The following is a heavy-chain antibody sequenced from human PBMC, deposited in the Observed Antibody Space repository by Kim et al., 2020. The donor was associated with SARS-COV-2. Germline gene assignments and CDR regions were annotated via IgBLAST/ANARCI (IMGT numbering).Heavy chain of an antibody. V-gene: IGHV1-69*04. CDR3: ARERSDSSGYD. CDR2: IIPILGIA. CDR1: GGTFSSYA. J-gene: IGHJ4*02. Sequence: SVKVSCKASGGTFSSYAISWVRQAPGQGLEWMGRIIPILGIANYAQKFQGRVTITADKSTSTAYMELSSLRSEDTAVYYCARERSDSSGYDWGQGTLSPSPQ. D-gene: IGHD3-22*01.